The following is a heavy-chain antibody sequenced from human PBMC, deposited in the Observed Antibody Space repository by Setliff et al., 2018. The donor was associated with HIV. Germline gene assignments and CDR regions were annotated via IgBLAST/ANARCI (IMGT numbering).Heavy chain of an antibody. Sequence: GGSLRLSCVGSGFTFRSYWMSWVRQAPGKGPEWVANIKQDGTETYYVDSVKGRFIISSDNAKNSLHLQMNSLRAEDTAVYYCARLGGAGPYWGQGTLVTVSS. CDR1: GFTFRSYW. V-gene: IGHV3-7*01. CDR3: ARLGGAGPY. CDR2: IKQDGTET. D-gene: IGHD3-16*01. J-gene: IGHJ4*02.